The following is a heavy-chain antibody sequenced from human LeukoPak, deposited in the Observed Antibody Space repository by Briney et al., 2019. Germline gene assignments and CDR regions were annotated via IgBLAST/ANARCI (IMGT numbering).Heavy chain of an antibody. CDR1: GFTFSSYS. Sequence: GGSLRLXCAASGFTFSSYSMNWVRQAPGKGLEWVSSISSSSSYIYYADSVKGRFTISRDNAKNSLYLQMNSLRAEDTAVYYCAKDSTSGSYLHYFDYWGQGTLVTVSS. V-gene: IGHV3-21*04. J-gene: IGHJ4*02. D-gene: IGHD1-26*01. CDR3: AKDSTSGSYLHYFDY. CDR2: ISSSSSYI.